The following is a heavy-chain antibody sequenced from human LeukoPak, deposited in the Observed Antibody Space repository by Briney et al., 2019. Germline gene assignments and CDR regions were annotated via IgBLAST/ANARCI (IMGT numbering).Heavy chain of an antibody. CDR1: GFTFSSYG. J-gene: IGHJ4*02. Sequence: GRSLRLSCAASGFTFSSYGMHWVRQAPGKGLEWVAVISYDGSNKYYADSVKGRFTISRDNSKNTLYLQMNSLRAEDTAVYYCAKDREPQYYYDSSGYCFDYWGQGTLVTVSS. CDR3: AKDREPQYYYDSSGYCFDY. V-gene: IGHV3-30*18. D-gene: IGHD3-22*01. CDR2: ISYDGSNK.